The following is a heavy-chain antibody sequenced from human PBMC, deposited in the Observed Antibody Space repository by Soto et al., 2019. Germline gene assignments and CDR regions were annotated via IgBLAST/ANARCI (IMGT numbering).Heavy chain of an antibody. CDR1: GDTFTIFA. CDR2: IIPTIGTT. J-gene: IGHJ4*02. V-gene: IGHV1-69*12. CDR3: ARDLGSGYDPGDY. Sequence: QVQLVQSGAEVKKPGSSVKVSCKASGDTFTIFAISWVRQAPGQGLEWMGGIIPTIGTTNYAQRFQGRITITGDESTATAYMELSSLNSEDTAVYYCARDLGSGYDPGDYWGQGTLVTVSS. D-gene: IGHD5-12*01.